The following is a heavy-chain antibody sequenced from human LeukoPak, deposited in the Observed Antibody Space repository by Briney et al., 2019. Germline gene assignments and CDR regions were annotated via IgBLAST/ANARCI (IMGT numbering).Heavy chain of an antibody. J-gene: IGHJ4*02. CDR3: AKEDYYDSSGYYTAFDY. V-gene: IGHV3-23*01. Sequence: GGSLRLSCAVSGFTFSSYAMSWVRQAPGKGLEWVSAISGSGGSTYYADSVKGRFTISRDNSKNTLYLQMNSLRAEDTAVYYCAKEDYYDSSGYYTAFDYWGQGTLVTVSS. D-gene: IGHD3-22*01. CDR2: ISGSGGST. CDR1: GFTFSSYA.